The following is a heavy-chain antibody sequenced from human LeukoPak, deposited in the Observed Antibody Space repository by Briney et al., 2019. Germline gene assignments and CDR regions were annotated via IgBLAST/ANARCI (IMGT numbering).Heavy chain of an antibody. J-gene: IGHJ4*02. V-gene: IGHV3-21*04. CDR1: GFTFSSYS. CDR2: ISTSSSYI. CDR3: AKAQTYGDSRLLLDY. Sequence: GGSLRLSCAASGFTFSSYSMNWVRQAPGKGLEWVSFISTSSSYIHNADSVKGRFTISRDNAENSLYLQMNSLRVEDTALYYCAKAQTYGDSRLLLDYWGQGALVTVSS. D-gene: IGHD4-17*01.